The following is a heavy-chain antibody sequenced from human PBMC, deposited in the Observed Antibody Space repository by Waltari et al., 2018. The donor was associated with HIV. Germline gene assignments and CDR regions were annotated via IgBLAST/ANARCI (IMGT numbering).Heavy chain of an antibody. CDR3: AKPQRIPYDSSGPRRAWDAFDI. Sequence: QVQLVESGGGVVQPGRSLRLSCAASGFTFSSYGMHWVRKAPGKGLEWVAGIWYDGSNKYYADSVKGRFTISRDNSKNTLYLQMNSLRAEDTAMYYCAKPQRIPYDSSGPRRAWDAFDIWGQGTMVTVSS. CDR2: IWYDGSNK. D-gene: IGHD3-22*01. V-gene: IGHV3-30*18. CDR1: GFTFSSYG. J-gene: IGHJ3*02.